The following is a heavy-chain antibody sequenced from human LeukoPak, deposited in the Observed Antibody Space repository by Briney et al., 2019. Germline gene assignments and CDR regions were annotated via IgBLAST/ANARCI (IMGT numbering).Heavy chain of an antibody. Sequence: GASVKVSCKASGYTFTSYDISWVRQAPGQGLEWMGGIIPIFGTANYAQKFQGRVTITADESTSTAYMELSSLRSEDTAVYYCALAARSWFDPWGQGTLVTVSS. CDR3: ALAARSWFDP. V-gene: IGHV1-69*13. CDR1: GYTFTSYD. J-gene: IGHJ5*02. D-gene: IGHD2-15*01. CDR2: IIPIFGTA.